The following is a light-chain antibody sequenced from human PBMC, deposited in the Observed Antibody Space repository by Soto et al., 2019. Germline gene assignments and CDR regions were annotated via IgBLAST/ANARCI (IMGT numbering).Light chain of an antibody. Sequence: QAPNTPSLSPGERATLPCRTSLSVSVYLDWYQQKPGQAPRLLISDASNRATGIPARFSGGGSGTDFTLTISSLEPEDVAVYYCQQRSTWPSFGQGTRLEIK. CDR3: QQRSTWPS. CDR2: DAS. CDR1: LSVSVY. V-gene: IGKV3-11*01. J-gene: IGKJ5*01.